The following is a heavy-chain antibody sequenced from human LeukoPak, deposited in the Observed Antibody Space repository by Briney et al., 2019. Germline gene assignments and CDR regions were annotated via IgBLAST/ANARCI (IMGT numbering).Heavy chain of an antibody. V-gene: IGHV4-38-2*02. CDR1: GYSITRGSY. CDR2: IYYSGST. J-gene: IGHJ4*02. CDR3: AREGGLQHHFDY. Sequence: PSETLSLTCTVSGYSITRGSYWGWIRQPPGKGLEWIGSIYYSGSTYYNPSLKSRVTISVDTSKNQFSLKLSSVTAADTAVYYCAREGGLQHHFDYWGQGTLVTVSS. D-gene: IGHD4-11*01.